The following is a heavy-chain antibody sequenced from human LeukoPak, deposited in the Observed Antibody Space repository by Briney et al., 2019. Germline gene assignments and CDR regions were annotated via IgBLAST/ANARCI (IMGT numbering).Heavy chain of an antibody. CDR3: AKRGAGSGGLHY. Sequence: GGSLRLSCAASGFTFATYAMSWVRQAPGKGLEWVSTFYETGKTDHADSVKGRFTISRDTSKNTLYLQMNSLRAEDTATYYCAKRGAGSGGLHYWGQGALVTVSS. D-gene: IGHD6-19*01. CDR1: GFTFATYA. V-gene: IGHV3-23*01. CDR2: FYETGKT. J-gene: IGHJ4*02.